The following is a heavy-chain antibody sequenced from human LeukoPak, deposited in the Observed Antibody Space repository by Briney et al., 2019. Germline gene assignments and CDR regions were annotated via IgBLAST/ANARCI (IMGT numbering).Heavy chain of an antibody. Sequence: PSETLSLTCIVSGASVITDDYYWGWVRQPPGKGLEWLGSTYRIPPLKSRVTISVDTSRNQFSLRLRSVTAADTALYFCARVFGLYQEAMDVWGPGTTVTV. V-gene: IGHV4-39*07. CDR2: GST. J-gene: IGHJ6*02. CDR1: GASVITDDYY. CDR3: ARVFGLYQEAMDV. D-gene: IGHD3/OR15-3a*01.